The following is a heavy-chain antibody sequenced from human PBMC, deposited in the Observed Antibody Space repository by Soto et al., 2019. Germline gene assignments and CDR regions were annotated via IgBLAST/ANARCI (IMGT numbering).Heavy chain of an antibody. Sequence: QVQLQESGPGLVKPSEPLSLTCTVSGDSIRSYYWSWIRQPPGQGLEWLGYIYYSGSTNYNPSLKSRVTIAVDTSKNQLSLKLSSVTAADTAVYYCARPSMITFGGIRKDAFDVWGQGTMVTVSS. D-gene: IGHD3-16*01. CDR1: GDSIRSYY. CDR2: IYYSGST. CDR3: ARPSMITFGGIRKDAFDV. V-gene: IGHV4-59*08. J-gene: IGHJ3*01.